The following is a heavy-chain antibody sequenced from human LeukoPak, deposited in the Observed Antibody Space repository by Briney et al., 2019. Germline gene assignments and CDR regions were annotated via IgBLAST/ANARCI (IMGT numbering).Heavy chain of an antibody. Sequence: RGSLRLSCAASGFTFSDSYMNWVRQAPGKGLEWISYINTRVRGASSIYYADSVKGRFTISRDNANNSLFLQMSSLRVEDTAVYYCASTMRRGIFDIWGQGTVVTVSS. CDR3: ASTMRRGIFDI. D-gene: IGHD6-13*01. V-gene: IGHV3-11*04. CDR1: GFTFSDSY. CDR2: INTRVRGASSI. J-gene: IGHJ3*02.